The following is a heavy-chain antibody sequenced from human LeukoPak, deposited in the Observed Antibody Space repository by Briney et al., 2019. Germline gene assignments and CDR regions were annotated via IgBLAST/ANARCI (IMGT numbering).Heavy chain of an antibody. CDR3: ARVIRKYYYDSGGYFDY. J-gene: IGHJ4*02. CDR2: INSGATSI. Sequence: GGSLRLSCVASGFTFSDYSMSWIRQAPGKGPEWLSYINSGATSIYYADSVRGRFTISRDNAKNSLSLQMNSLRAEDTAVYYCARVIRKYYYDSGGYFDYWGQGTLVTVSS. V-gene: IGHV3-11*04. D-gene: IGHD3-22*01. CDR1: GFTFSDYS.